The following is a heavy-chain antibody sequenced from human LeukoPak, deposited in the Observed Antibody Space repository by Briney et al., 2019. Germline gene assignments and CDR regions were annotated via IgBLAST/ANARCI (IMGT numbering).Heavy chain of an antibody. V-gene: IGHV5-51*01. CDR1: GYSFTSYW. CDR3: ARTLTGDFDY. CDR2: IYPADSDT. D-gene: IGHD7-27*01. Sequence: GESLKISCKCSGYSFTSYWIGWVRQMPGKGLEWMGIIYPADSDTTYRPSFQGQVTISADKSISTAYLQWSSLKASDTAMYYCARTLTGDFDYWGQGTLVTVSS. J-gene: IGHJ4*02.